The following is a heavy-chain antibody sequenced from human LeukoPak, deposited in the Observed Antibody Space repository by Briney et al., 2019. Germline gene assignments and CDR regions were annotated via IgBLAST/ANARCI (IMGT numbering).Heavy chain of an antibody. D-gene: IGHD6-13*01. CDR1: GFSMSSGSYY. Sequence: PSQTLSLTCTVSGFSMSSGSYYWTWIRQPAGKGLEWIGHIYSSGSTNYNPSLKRRVTMSVDTYKNQFRLKLTSVTSADTAVYSCARGSSSWYGGFDYWGQGTPVTVSS. J-gene: IGHJ4*02. CDR3: ARGSSSWYGGFDY. CDR2: IYSSGST. V-gene: IGHV4-61*09.